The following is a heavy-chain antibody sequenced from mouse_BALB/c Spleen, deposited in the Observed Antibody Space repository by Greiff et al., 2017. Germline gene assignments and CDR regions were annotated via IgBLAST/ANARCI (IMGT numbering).Heavy chain of an antibody. J-gene: IGHJ3*01. CDR2: ISYSGST. Sequence: DVQLQESGPGLVKPSQSLSLTCTVTGYSITSDYAWNWIRQFPGNKLEWMGYISYSGSTSYNPSLKSRISITRDTSKNQFFLQLNSVTTEDTATYYCARGDYGLAYWGQGTLVTVSA. D-gene: IGHD1-2*01. CDR1: GYSITSDYA. V-gene: IGHV3-2*02. CDR3: ARGDYGLAY.